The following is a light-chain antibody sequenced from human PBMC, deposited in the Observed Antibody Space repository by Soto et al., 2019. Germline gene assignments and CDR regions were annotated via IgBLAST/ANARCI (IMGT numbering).Light chain of an antibody. Sequence: DIQMTQSPFTLAASVGDRVTVTCRASQIISSWLAWYQQKPGQAPKLLIYKASNLESGIPSRFSGSGSRTEFTLTISSLLPDDSATYYCQQCETCPWTFGQGT. J-gene: IGKJ2*02. CDR1: QIISSW. CDR2: KAS. CDR3: QQCETCPWT. V-gene: IGKV1-5*03.